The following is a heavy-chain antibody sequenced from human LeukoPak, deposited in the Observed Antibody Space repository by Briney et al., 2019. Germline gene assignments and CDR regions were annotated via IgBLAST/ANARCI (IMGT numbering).Heavy chain of an antibody. Sequence: SETLSLTCTVSGGSISSSSYYWGWIRQPPGKGLEWIGSIYYSGTTYYNPSLKSRVTMSVDTSKNQFSLKLSSVTAADTAVYYCARDQPFYCSSTSCYSSPHAFDIWGQGTMVTVSS. CDR2: IYYSGTT. V-gene: IGHV4-39*07. D-gene: IGHD2-2*02. CDR1: GGSISSSSYY. J-gene: IGHJ3*02. CDR3: ARDQPFYCSSTSCYSSPHAFDI.